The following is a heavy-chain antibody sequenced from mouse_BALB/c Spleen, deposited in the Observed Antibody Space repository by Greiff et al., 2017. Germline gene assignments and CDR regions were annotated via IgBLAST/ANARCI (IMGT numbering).Heavy chain of an antibody. V-gene: IGHV5-17*02. CDR1: GFTFSSFG. CDR3: AREGTGFDY. Sequence: DVMLVESGGGLVQPGGSRKLSCAASGFTFSSFGMHWVRQAPEKGLEWVAYISSGSSTIYYADTVKGRFTISRDNPKNTLFLQMTSLRSEDTAMYYCAREGTGFDYWGQGTTLTVSS. CDR2: ISSGSSTI. D-gene: IGHD4-1*01. J-gene: IGHJ2*01.